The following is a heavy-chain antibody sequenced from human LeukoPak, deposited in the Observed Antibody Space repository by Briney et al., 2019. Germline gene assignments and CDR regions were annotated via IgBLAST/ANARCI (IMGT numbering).Heavy chain of an antibody. Sequence: SETLSLTCTVSGGSISSSSNYWGWIRQPPGKGLEWIGYIYHSGSTYYNPSLKSRVTISVDRSKNQFSLKLSSVTAADTAVYYCARVAARYFQHWGQGTLVTVSS. D-gene: IGHD6-13*01. J-gene: IGHJ1*01. CDR2: IYHSGST. V-gene: IGHV4-39*07. CDR3: ARVAARYFQH. CDR1: GGSISSSSNY.